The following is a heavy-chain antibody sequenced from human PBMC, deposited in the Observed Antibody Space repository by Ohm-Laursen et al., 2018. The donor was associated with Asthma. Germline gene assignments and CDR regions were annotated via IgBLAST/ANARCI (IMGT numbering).Heavy chain of an antibody. J-gene: IGHJ4*02. CDR3: ATQRVFDWFHFDY. Sequence: RSLRLSCAASGFTFNSYGIHWVRQAPGKGLEWVAVIWYDGSNKYYADSVKGRFTISRDNSKSTVSLQMDSLRPEDTAVYYCATQRVFDWFHFDYWGQGTQVTVSS. CDR1: GFTFNSYG. V-gene: IGHV3-33*08. D-gene: IGHD3-9*01. CDR2: IWYDGSNK.